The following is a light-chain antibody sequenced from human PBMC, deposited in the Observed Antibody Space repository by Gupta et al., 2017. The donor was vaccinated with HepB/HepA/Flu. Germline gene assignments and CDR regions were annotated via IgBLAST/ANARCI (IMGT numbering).Light chain of an antibody. CDR3: MQSVQYPRS. CDR1: QSLRHSDDKTY. V-gene: IGKV2D-29*01. J-gene: IGKJ2*04. CDR2: DLS. Sequence: IVLTQTPLSPSVPPGQPATICCKSSQSLRHSDDKTYLHWYLQNPGQPPQLLLYDLSNRFSGVPDRFSVSGSGTDFTLKISRVEAEDVGVYYCMQSVQYPRSFGQGTKLEIK.